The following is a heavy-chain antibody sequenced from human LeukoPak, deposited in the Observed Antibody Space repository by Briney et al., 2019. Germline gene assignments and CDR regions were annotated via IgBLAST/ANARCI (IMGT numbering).Heavy chain of an antibody. V-gene: IGHV4-59*01. Sequence: SETLSLTCTVSGGSISSYYWSWIRQPPGKGLEWIGYIYYSGSTNYNPSLKSRVTISVDTSKNQFSLKLSSVTAADTAMYYCARGYSGTYLTAGYWGQGTLVTVSS. D-gene: IGHD1-26*01. CDR2: IYYSGST. J-gene: IGHJ4*02. CDR3: ARGYSGTYLTAGY. CDR1: GGSISSYY.